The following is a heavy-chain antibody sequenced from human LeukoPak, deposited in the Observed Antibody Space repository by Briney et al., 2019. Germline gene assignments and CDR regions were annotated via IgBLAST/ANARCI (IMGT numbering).Heavy chain of an antibody. D-gene: IGHD3-10*01. J-gene: IGHJ6*02. Sequence: GGSLRLSCAASGFTFSSYGMHWVRQAPGKGLEWVAVISYDGSNKYYADSVKGRFTISRDNSKNTLYLQMNSLKTEDTAVYYCTTVTGKADYYYYGMDVWGQGTTVTVSS. CDR3: TTVTGKADYYYYGMDV. V-gene: IGHV3-30*03. CDR1: GFTFSSYG. CDR2: ISYDGSNK.